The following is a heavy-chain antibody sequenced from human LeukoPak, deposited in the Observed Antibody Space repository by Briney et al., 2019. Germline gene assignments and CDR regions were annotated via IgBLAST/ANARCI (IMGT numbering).Heavy chain of an antibody. CDR2: INPNSGGT. D-gene: IGHD3-3*01. J-gene: IGHJ4*02. Sequence: GASVKVSCKASGYTFTGYYMHWVRQAPGQGLEWMGWINPNSGGTNYAQKFQGRVTMTRDTSISTAYMELSRVRSDDTAVYYCARVPSSVQNFGVVTHWGQGTLVTVSS. V-gene: IGHV1-2*02. CDR3: ARVPSSVQNFGVVTH. CDR1: GYTFTGYY.